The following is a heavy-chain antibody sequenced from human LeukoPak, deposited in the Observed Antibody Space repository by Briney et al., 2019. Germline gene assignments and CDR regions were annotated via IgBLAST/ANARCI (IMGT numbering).Heavy chain of an antibody. CDR1: GGSISSYY. CDR3: ARQSSTYYDVLTGPFDI. CDR2: IYTSGST. D-gene: IGHD3-9*01. Sequence: SETLSLTCTVSGGSISSYYRSWIRQPAGKGLEWIGRIYTSGSTNYNPSLNSRVTMSVDTYKNQFSLNLSSVTAADAAVYYCARQSSTYYDVLTGPFDIWGQGTMVTVSS. J-gene: IGHJ3*02. V-gene: IGHV4-4*07.